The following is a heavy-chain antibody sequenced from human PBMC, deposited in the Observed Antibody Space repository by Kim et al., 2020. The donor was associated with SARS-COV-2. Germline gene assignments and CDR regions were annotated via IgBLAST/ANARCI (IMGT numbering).Heavy chain of an antibody. CDR3: AKYVTGGWQNTYHGLDG. J-gene: IGHJ6*02. CDR1: GFTFGSYA. CDR2: VSTSGGGA. V-gene: IGHV3-23*01. Sequence: GGSLRLSCAASGFTFGSYAMSWVRQAPGKGLEWVSVVSTSGGGAYYADSVKGRFTISRDNSKNTLFLQMNSLRADDTAVYHCAKYVTGGWQNTYHGLDGWGQGTLVTVSS. D-gene: IGHD6-19*01.